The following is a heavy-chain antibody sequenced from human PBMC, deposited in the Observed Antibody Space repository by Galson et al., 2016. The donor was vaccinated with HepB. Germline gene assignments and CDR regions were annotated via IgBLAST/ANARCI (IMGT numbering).Heavy chain of an antibody. CDR3: ASLRFKGFDL. Sequence: SLRLSCAASGFIVSSNDMSWVRQAPGKGLEWVSVLYSGGSTYYADSVKGQFTISRDNSKNTLYLQMSSLRAEDTAVYYCASLRFKGFDLWGQGTLVTVSS. J-gene: IGHJ5*02. CDR2: LYSGGST. V-gene: IGHV3-53*01. D-gene: IGHD3-3*01. CDR1: GFIVSSND.